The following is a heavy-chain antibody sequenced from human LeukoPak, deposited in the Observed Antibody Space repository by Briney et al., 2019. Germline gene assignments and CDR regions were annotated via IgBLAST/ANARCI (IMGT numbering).Heavy chain of an antibody. J-gene: IGHJ4*02. CDR1: GFTFSTFA. CDR3: ARVGYCSTTSCYWRAFDC. Sequence: PGGSLRLSCAASGFTFSTFAMQWVRQAPEKGLEYVSGNTDGGTTFYANPVKGRFTISRDNPKNTLYLQMGSLRAEDTAVYYCARVGYCSTTSCYWRAFDCWGQGTLVTVSS. V-gene: IGHV3-64*01. CDR2: NTDGGTT. D-gene: IGHD2-2*01.